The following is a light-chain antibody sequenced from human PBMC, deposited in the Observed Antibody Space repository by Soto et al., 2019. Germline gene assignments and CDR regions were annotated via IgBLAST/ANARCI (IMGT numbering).Light chain of an antibody. V-gene: IGLV2-14*03. Sequence: QSALTQPASVSGSPGQSITVSCTGTSSDIGGYNYVSWYQQHPGKAPKLMIYDVSNRPSGVSNRFSGSKSGNTASLTISGLQAEDAADYYCSSYTSRSTHVVFGGGTKVTVL. CDR2: DVS. J-gene: IGLJ2*01. CDR1: SSDIGGYNY. CDR3: SSYTSRSTHVV.